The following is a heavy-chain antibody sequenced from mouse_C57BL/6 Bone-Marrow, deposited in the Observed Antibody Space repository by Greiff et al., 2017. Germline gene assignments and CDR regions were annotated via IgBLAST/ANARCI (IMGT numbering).Heavy chain of an antibody. CDR2: IYPRSGNT. CDR1: GYTFTSYG. Sequence: QVQLQQSGAELARPGASVKLSCKASGYTFTSYGISWVKQRTGQGLEWIGEIYPRSGNTYYNEKFKGKATLTANKSSSTAYMELRSLTSEDSAVYFCARDGYSFLFDYWGQGTTLTVSS. D-gene: IGHD2-3*01. V-gene: IGHV1-81*01. CDR3: ARDGYSFLFDY. J-gene: IGHJ2*01.